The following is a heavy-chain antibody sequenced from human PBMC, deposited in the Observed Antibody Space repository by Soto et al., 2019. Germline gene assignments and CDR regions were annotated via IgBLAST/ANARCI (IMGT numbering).Heavy chain of an antibody. CDR1: GFTFDDYA. CDR3: AKDRSFSSGYYAPGAFDI. D-gene: IGHD3-22*01. J-gene: IGHJ3*02. Sequence: PWGSLRLSCATSGFTFDDYAMHCVRQAPWKGPEWVSGISWNSGSIGYADSVKGRFTISRDNAKNSLYLQMNSLRAEETALYYCAKDRSFSSGYYAPGAFDIWGQGTMVT. CDR2: ISWNSGSI. V-gene: IGHV3-9*01.